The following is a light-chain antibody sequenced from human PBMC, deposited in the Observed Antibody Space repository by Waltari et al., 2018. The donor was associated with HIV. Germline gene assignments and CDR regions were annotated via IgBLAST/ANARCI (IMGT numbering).Light chain of an antibody. J-gene: IGKJ2*01. CDR3: LQHDNFPHT. CDR2: EAT. Sequence: ETTLTQSPAFMSATPGDKVNISCKASQDIDDDLNWYKQKPGEGVILIIREATNLGPGIPPRFSGSGYGTDFTLTIDNIESEDVAYHFCLQHDNFPHTFGQGTNLEIK. CDR1: QDIDDD. V-gene: IGKV5-2*01.